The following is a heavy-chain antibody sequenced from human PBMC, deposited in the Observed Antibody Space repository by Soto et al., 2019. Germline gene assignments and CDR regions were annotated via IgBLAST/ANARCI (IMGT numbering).Heavy chain of an antibody. CDR2: ISYDGSNK. D-gene: IGHD1-26*01. CDR3: AMSYYEVVGPFDY. Sequence: QVQLVESGGGVVQPGRSLRLSCAASGFTFSSYGMHWVRQAPGKGLEWVAVISYDGSNKYYADSVKGRFTISRDNSKNTLYLQMNSLRAEDTAVYYCAMSYYEVVGPFDYWGQGTLVTVSS. J-gene: IGHJ4*02. V-gene: IGHV3-30*03. CDR1: GFTFSSYG.